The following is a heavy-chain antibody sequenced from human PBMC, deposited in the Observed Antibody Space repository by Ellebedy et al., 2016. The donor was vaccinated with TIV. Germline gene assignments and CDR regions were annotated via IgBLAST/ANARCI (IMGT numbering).Heavy chain of an antibody. D-gene: IGHD2-2*01. CDR1: GFTFNNYA. J-gene: IGHJ3*02. V-gene: IGHV3-23*01. CDR2: ISGGGGDYT. Sequence: PGGSLRLSCAASGFTFNNYAMSWVRQAPGRGLEWVSAISGGGGDYTHYSDSVKGRFTISRDNAKNSLYLQMNSLRDEDTAVYYCARVECNSISCPGAFDIWGQGTMVTVSS. CDR3: ARVECNSISCPGAFDI.